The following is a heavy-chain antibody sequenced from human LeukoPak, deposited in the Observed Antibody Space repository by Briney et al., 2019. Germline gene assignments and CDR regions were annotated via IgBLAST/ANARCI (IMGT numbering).Heavy chain of an antibody. D-gene: IGHD3-10*01. CDR2: IIPIFGTA. J-gene: IGHJ4*02. CDR3: ARAWGNYYGSGSYYYFDY. CDR1: GGTFSSYA. Sequence: SVKVSCKASGGTFSSYAISWVRQAPGQGLEWMGGIIPIFGTANYAQKFQGRVTITTDESTSTAYMELSRLRSDDTAVYYCARAWGNYYGSGSYYYFDYWGQGTLVTVSS. V-gene: IGHV1-69*05.